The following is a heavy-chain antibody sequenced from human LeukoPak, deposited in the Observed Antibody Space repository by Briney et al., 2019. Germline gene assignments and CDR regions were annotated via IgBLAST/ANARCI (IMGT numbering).Heavy chain of an antibody. Sequence: PSETLSLACAVYGGSFSGYYRSWIRQPPGKGLEWIGEINHSGSTNYNPSLKSRVTISVDTSKNQFSLKLSSVTAADTAVYYCARLVLGIAARRPFDYWGQGTLVTVSS. J-gene: IGHJ4*02. D-gene: IGHD6-6*01. CDR3: ARLVLGIAARRPFDY. V-gene: IGHV4-34*01. CDR1: GGSFSGYY. CDR2: INHSGST.